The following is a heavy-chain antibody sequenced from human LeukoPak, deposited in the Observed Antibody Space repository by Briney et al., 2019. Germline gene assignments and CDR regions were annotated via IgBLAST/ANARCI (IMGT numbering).Heavy chain of an antibody. CDR1: GFTFSSYS. V-gene: IGHV3-30*03. CDR2: ISYDGSNK. Sequence: GSLRLSCAASGFTFSSYSMNWVRQAPGKGLEWVAVISYDGSNKYYADSVKGRFTISRDNSKNTLYLQMNSLRAEDTAVYYCARDRNNCPAYWGQGTLVTVSS. CDR3: ARDRNNCPAY. D-gene: IGHD1-20*01. J-gene: IGHJ4*02.